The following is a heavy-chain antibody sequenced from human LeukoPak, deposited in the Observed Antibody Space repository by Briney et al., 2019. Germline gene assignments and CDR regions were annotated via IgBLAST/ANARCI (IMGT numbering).Heavy chain of an antibody. CDR1: GFTFSSYS. J-gene: IGHJ4*02. Sequence: GGSLRLSCAASGFTFSSYSMNWVRQAPGKGLEWVSSISSSSSYIYYADSVKGRFTISRDNAKNSLYLQMNSLRAEDTALYYCARGRVPYCGGDCYSAYWGQGTLVTVSS. D-gene: IGHD2-21*02. CDR2: ISSSSSYI. CDR3: ARGRVPYCGGDCYSAY. V-gene: IGHV3-21*04.